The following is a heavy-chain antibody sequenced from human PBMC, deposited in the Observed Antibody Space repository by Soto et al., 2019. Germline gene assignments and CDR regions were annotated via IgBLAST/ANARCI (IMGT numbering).Heavy chain of an antibody. Sequence: QVQLQQWGAALLKPSETLSLTCAVYGGSGGSLSGYYWSWIREPPGKRLEWIGEINHSGSTNYNPSLKSRVTISVDTSKNQFSLKLSSVTAADTAVYYCARHNYDSSGYYLYYYGMDVWGQGTTVTVSS. CDR3: ARHNYDSSGYYLYYYGMDV. J-gene: IGHJ6*02. CDR1: GGSGGSLSGYY. V-gene: IGHV4-34*01. CDR2: INHSGST. D-gene: IGHD3-22*01.